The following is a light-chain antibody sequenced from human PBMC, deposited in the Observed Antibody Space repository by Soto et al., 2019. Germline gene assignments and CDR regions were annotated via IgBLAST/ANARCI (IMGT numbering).Light chain of an antibody. CDR1: QSGSSY. V-gene: IGKV3-20*01. CDR2: DTS. Sequence: EIGLTQAPGTLSLSVGERVTLSCSASQSGSSYLAWYQQTPGQAPRLLIYDTSNRATGTPDRFSGSGSGTHFTLTISRLETHDFTVYYCQQYGSHPLTFGGGTPVQIK. CDR3: QQYGSHPLT. J-gene: IGKJ4*01.